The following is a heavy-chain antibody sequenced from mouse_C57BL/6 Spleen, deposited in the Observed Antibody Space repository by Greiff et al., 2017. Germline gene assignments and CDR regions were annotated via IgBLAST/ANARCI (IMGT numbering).Heavy chain of an antibody. D-gene: IGHD1-1*01. V-gene: IGHV1-64*01. CDR3: ATITTVVAPSYAMDY. Sequence: QVQLKQPGAELVKPGASVKLSCKASGYTFTSYWMHWVKQRPGQGLEWIGMIHPNSGSTNYNEKFKSKATLTVDKSSSTAYMQLSSLTSEDSAVYYCATITTVVAPSYAMDYWGQGTSVTVSS. CDR1: GYTFTSYW. J-gene: IGHJ4*01. CDR2: IHPNSGST.